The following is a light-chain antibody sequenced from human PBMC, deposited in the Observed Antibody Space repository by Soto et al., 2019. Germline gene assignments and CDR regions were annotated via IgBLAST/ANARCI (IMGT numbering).Light chain of an antibody. Sequence: QSVLTQPPSVSGAPGQRIIISCTGSSSNIGGGFDVHWYQHLPGTAPKLLVYDNDNRPSGLPARFSDSRSGTSAALAITSLQADDVADSYGQSYDDSLSGVVFGGGTQLTGL. CDR3: QSYDDSLSGVV. J-gene: IGLJ2*01. CDR2: DND. CDR1: SSNIGGGFD. V-gene: IGLV1-40*01.